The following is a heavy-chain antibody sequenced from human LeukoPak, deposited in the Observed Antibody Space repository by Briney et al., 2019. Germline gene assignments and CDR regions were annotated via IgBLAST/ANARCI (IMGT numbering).Heavy chain of an antibody. V-gene: IGHV4-59*12. CDR1: GGSISSYY. CDR2: IYYSGST. Sequence: SETLSLTCTVSGGSISSYYWSWIRQPPGKGLEWIGYIYYSGSTNYNPSLKSRVTISVDTSKNQFSLKLSSVTAADTAVYYCARLDIVVVPAPVDYGMDVWGQGTTVTVSS. CDR3: ARLDIVVVPAPVDYGMDV. J-gene: IGHJ6*02. D-gene: IGHD2-2*01.